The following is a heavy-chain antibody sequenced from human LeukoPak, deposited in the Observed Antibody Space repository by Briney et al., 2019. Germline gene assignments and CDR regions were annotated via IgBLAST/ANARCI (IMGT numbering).Heavy chain of an antibody. D-gene: IGHD2-15*01. Sequence: ASAKVSCKASGGTFSSYAISWVRQAPGQGLEWMGGIIPIFGTANYAQKFQGRVTITADESTSTAYMELSSLRSDDTAVYYCARSIYCSGGSCYGEFDYWGQGTLVTVSS. CDR2: IIPIFGTA. J-gene: IGHJ4*02. CDR3: ARSIYCSGGSCYGEFDY. CDR1: GGTFSSYA. V-gene: IGHV1-69*01.